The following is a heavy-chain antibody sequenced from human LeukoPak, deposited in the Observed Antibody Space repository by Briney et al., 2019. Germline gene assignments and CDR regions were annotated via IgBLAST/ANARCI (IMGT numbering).Heavy chain of an antibody. CDR3: ARVGYSYGANFDY. V-gene: IGHV3-23*01. J-gene: IGHJ4*02. Sequence: GGSLRPSRAASRFTFSSYAMNWVGEAPGTGVKGGSAISGSGVSTYYAESVKGRFTISRDNSKNTLYLQMNSLRAEDTAVYYCARVGYSYGANFDYWGQGTVVTVSS. D-gene: IGHD5-18*01. CDR2: ISGSGVST. CDR1: RFTFSSYA.